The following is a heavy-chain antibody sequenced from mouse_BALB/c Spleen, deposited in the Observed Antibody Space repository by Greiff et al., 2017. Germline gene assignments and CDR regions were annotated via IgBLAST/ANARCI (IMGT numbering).Heavy chain of an antibody. CDR2: ISYDGSN. CDR3: ARDRGLGHFDY. V-gene: IGHV3-6*02. CDR1: GYSITSGYY. Sequence: EVKLMESGPGLVKPSQSLSLTCSVTGYSITSGYYWNWIRQFPGNKLEWMGYISYDGSNNYNPSLKNRISITRDTSKNQFFLKLNSVTTEDTATYYCARDRGLGHFDYWGQGTTLTVSS. D-gene: IGHD4-1*01. J-gene: IGHJ2*01.